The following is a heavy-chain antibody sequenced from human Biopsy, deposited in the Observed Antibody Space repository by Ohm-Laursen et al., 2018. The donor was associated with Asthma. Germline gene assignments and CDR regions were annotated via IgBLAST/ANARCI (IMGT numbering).Heavy chain of an antibody. V-gene: IGHV1-18*01. CDR1: GYTFFSYG. Sequence: ASVKVSCKASGYTFFSYGISWVRQAPGQGLEWMGWISAYTGNTNYAQKFQGRISMTTVTPTTTAYMELRTLRSDDTAVYFCARAPQPQNYGSGNAQYGLDVWGQGTPVAVSS. D-gene: IGHD3-10*01. CDR3: ARAPQPQNYGSGNAQYGLDV. J-gene: IGHJ6*02. CDR2: ISAYTGNT.